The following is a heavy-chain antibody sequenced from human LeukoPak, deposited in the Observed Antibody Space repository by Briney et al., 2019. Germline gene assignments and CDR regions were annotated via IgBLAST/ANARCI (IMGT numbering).Heavy chain of an antibody. CDR2: ISGSGGST. D-gene: IGHD2/OR15-2a*01. Sequence: GGSLRLSCAASGFTFSSYAMSWVRQAPGKGLEWVSAISGSGGSTYYADSVKGRFTISRDNSKNTLYLQMNSLRAGDTAVYYCAKGSTSLLDYFDYWGQGTLVTVSS. V-gene: IGHV3-23*01. CDR1: GFTFSSYA. CDR3: AKGSTSLLDYFDY. J-gene: IGHJ4*02.